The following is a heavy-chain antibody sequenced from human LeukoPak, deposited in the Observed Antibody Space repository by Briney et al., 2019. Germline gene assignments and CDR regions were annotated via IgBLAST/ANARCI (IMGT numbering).Heavy chain of an antibody. CDR3: ARGGDPGYRGSVNYNYYYYMDV. CDR2: IYYSGST. J-gene: IGHJ6*03. V-gene: IGHV4-39*07. D-gene: IGHD2-21*02. Sequence: SETLSLTCTVSGGSISSSSYYWGWIRQPPGKGLEWIGSIYYSGSTYYNPSLKSRVTISVDKSKNQFSLKLSSVTAADTAVYYCARGGDPGYRGSVNYNYYYYMDVWGKGTTVTVSS. CDR1: GGSISSSSYY.